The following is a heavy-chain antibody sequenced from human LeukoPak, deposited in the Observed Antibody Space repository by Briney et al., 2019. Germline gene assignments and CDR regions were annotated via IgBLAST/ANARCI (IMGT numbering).Heavy chain of an antibody. CDR1: GYTFTSHV. Sequence: ASVKVSCKASGYTFTSHVINWVRQAPGQGLEWMGWINTNTGNPTYAQGFTGRFVFSLDTSVTTAYLQITGLKAEDTAVYYCARRAEGLGGIWFDPWGQGTLVTVSS. J-gene: IGHJ5*02. CDR2: INTNTGNP. D-gene: IGHD3-10*01. CDR3: ARRAEGLGGIWFDP. V-gene: IGHV7-4-1*02.